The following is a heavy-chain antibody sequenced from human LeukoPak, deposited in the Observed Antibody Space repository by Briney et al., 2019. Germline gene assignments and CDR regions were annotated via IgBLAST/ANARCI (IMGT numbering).Heavy chain of an antibody. V-gene: IGHV4-4*02. Sequence: SETLSLTCAVSGGSISSSNWWSWVRQPPGKGLEWIGEIYHSGSTNYNPSLKSRVTISVDKSKNQFSLKLSSVTAADTAVYYCASTSSMVFWYFDYWGQGTLVTVSS. CDR2: IYHSGST. J-gene: IGHJ4*02. CDR3: ASTSSMVFWYFDY. CDR1: GGSISSSNW. D-gene: IGHD3-10*01.